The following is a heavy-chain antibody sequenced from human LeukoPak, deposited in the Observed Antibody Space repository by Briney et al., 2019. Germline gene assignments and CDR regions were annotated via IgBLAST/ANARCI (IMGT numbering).Heavy chain of an antibody. CDR2: ISGSGGSR. CDR1: GFTFRSNA. Sequence: PGGSLRLSCTDSGFTFRSNAMSWVRQAPGKGLEWVSSISGSGGSRHYADSVKGRFTISRDNSKNTLYMQMNSLRTEDTAVYYCTKGGVAAARDYWGQGTLVTVSS. D-gene: IGHD6-13*01. J-gene: IGHJ4*02. CDR3: TKGGVAAARDY. V-gene: IGHV3-23*01.